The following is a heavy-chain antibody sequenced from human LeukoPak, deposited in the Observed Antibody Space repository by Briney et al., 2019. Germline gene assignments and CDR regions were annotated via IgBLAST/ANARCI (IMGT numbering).Heavy chain of an antibody. CDR1: VFSFSSYG. J-gene: IGHJ4*02. CDR2: ISYDGSNK. V-gene: IGHV3-30-3*02. CDR3: AKRSDYGGNWNYFDY. Sequence: GRSLRLSCAASVFSFSSYGMDWLRKVSGKGMEWVTVISYDGSNKYYADSVKGRFTISRDNSKNTLYLQMNSLRAEDTDVYYCAKRSDYGGNWNYFDYWGQGTPVTVSS. D-gene: IGHD4-23*01.